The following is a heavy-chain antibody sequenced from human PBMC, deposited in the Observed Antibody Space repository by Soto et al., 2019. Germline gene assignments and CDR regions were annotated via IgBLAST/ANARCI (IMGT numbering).Heavy chain of an antibody. CDR2: VFYTGFT. Sequence: LSLTCAVSGASISGSYYYWAWLRQSPGKGPEWIGSVFYTGFTSYNPSLESRVSVSVDTSKSQFSLKLSAVTAADTAVYYCATSQKGYNWNYFDHWGQGDLVTVSS. CDR3: ATSQKGYNWNYFDH. J-gene: IGHJ4*02. V-gene: IGHV4-39*01. CDR1: GASISGSYYY. D-gene: IGHD1-20*01.